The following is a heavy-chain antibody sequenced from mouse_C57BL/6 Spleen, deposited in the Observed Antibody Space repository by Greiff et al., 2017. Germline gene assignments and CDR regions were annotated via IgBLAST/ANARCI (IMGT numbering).Heavy chain of an antibody. CDR1: GYTFTSYW. Sequence: VQLQQPGAELVMPGASVKLSCKASGYTFTSYWMHWVKQRPGQGLEWIGEIDPSDSYTNYNQKFKGKSTLTVDKSSSTAYMQLSSLTSEDSAFYYCAEGDRRRGGYAMDYWGQGTTVTVSS. J-gene: IGHJ4*01. CDR3: AEGDRRRGGYAMDY. CDR2: IDPSDSYT. V-gene: IGHV1-69*01.